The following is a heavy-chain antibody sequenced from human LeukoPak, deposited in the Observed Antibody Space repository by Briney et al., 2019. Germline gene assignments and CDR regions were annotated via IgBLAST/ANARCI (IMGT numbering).Heavy chain of an antibody. CDR2: IYYSGST. D-gene: IGHD3-3*01. J-gene: IGHJ5*02. Sequence: SQTLSLTCTVSGGSISSGSYYWGWIRQPPGKGLEWIGSIYYSGSTCYNPSLKSRVTISVDTSKNQFSLKLSSVTAADTAVYYCARPDRYDFWFDPWGQGTLVTVSS. CDR1: GGSISSGSYY. CDR3: ARPDRYDFWFDP. V-gene: IGHV4-39*01.